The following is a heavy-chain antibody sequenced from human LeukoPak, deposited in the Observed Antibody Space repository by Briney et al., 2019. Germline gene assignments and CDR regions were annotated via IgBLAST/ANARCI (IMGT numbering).Heavy chain of an antibody. CDR2: IIPILGTT. CDR3: ARRIQTIVVVTPTDYGMEL. V-gene: IGHV1-69*13. Sequence: GASVKVSCKASGGTFVSYALSWVRQAPGQGLEWMGGIIPILGTTNYAQKFQDRITITADASTSTAYMELSSLRPGDTAVYFCARRIQTIVVVTPTDYGMELWGQGTTVTVSS. J-gene: IGHJ6*02. D-gene: IGHD2-21*02. CDR1: GGTFVSYA.